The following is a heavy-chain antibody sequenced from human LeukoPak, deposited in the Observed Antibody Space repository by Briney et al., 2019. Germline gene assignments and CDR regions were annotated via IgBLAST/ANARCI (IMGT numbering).Heavy chain of an antibody. J-gene: IGHJ6*02. V-gene: IGHV4-59*08. D-gene: IGHD3-22*01. Sequence: SETLSLTCTVSGGSISSYYWSWIRQPPGKGLEWIGYIYYSGSTNYNPSLKSRVTISVDTSKNQFSLKLSSVTAADTAVYYCAGSGYYYSPYYYYYGMDVWGQGTTVTVSS. CDR1: GGSISSYY. CDR3: AGSGYYYSPYYYYYGMDV. CDR2: IYYSGST.